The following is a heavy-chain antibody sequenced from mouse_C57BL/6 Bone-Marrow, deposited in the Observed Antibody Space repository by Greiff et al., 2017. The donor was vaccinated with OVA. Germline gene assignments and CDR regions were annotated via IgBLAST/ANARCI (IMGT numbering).Heavy chain of an antibody. CDR2: IYPGGGYT. D-gene: IGHD4-1*01. CDR3: ARRNWDYWYFDG. Sequence: QVQLQQSGAELVRPGTSVKMSCKASGYTFTNYWIGWAKQRPGHGLEWIGDIYPGGGYTNYHEKFKGKATLTADKSSSTAYMQFSSLTSEDSAIYYCARRNWDYWYFDGWGTGTTVTVSS. CDR1: GYTFTNYW. J-gene: IGHJ1*03. V-gene: IGHV1-63*01.